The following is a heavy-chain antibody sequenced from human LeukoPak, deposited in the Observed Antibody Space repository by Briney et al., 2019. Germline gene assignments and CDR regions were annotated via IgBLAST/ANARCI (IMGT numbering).Heavy chain of an antibody. CDR2: INHSGST. V-gene: IGHV4-34*01. CDR1: GGSFSGYY. Sequence: PSETLSLTCAVYGGSFSGYYWSWIRQPPGKGLEWIGEINHSGSTNYNPSLKSRVTISVDTSKNQFSLKLSSVTAADTAVYYCARCSSSWYTCYFDYWGQGTLVTVSS. D-gene: IGHD6-13*01. CDR3: ARCSSSWYTCYFDY. J-gene: IGHJ4*02.